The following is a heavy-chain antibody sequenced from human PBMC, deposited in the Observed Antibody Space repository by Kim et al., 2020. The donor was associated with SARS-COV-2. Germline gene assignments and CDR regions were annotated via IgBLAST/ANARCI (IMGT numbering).Heavy chain of an antibody. V-gene: IGHV1-18*01. CDR2: ISAYNGNT. CDR3: ARDTYNWNHYGMDV. J-gene: IGHJ6*02. D-gene: IGHD1-20*01. CDR1: GYTFTSYG. Sequence: ASVKVSCKASGYTFTSYGISWVRQAPGQGLEWMGWISAYNGNTNYAQKLQGRVTMTTDTSTSTAYMELRSLRSDDTAVYYCARDTYNWNHYGMDVWGQGTTVTVSS.